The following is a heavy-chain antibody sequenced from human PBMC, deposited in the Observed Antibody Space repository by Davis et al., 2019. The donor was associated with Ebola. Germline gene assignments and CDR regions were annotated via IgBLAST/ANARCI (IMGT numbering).Heavy chain of an antibody. CDR2: IYYSGRT. Sequence: PSETLSPTCAVHGGSFRGYYWSWIRQPPGKGLEWIGYIYYSGRTNYNPSLKSRVTISVDTSKNQFSLKLSSVTAADTAVYYCARVGVVPAAIGAFDIWGQGTMVTGSS. CDR1: GGSFRGYY. D-gene: IGHD2-2*01. CDR3: ARVGVVPAAIGAFDI. V-gene: IGHV4-59*01. J-gene: IGHJ3*02.